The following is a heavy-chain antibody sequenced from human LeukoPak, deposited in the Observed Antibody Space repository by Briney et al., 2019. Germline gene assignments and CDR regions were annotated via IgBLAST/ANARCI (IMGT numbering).Heavy chain of an antibody. CDR3: ARVTAVTGFDY. CDR1: GFTFSSYA. J-gene: IGHJ4*02. Sequence: GGSLRLSCAASGFTFSSYAMHWVRQAPGRGLESVSAITTNGGSTYYANSVKGRLTISRDNSKNTLYLQMGSLRAEDMAVYYCARVTAVTGFDYWGQGTLVTVSS. CDR2: ITTNGGST. V-gene: IGHV3-64*01. D-gene: IGHD6-19*01.